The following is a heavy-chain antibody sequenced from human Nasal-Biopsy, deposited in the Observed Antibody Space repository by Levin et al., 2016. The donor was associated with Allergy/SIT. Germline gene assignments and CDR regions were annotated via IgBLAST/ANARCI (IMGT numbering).Heavy chain of an antibody. Sequence: SETLSLTCAVYGESFTDYYWSWIRQSPGRGLEWIAEVTPSATTNYNPSLKSRVTLSVDMSKNQFSLTLTSLTAADTAVYYCARGPPAFDYWGQGTVVTVSS. J-gene: IGHJ4*02. CDR3: ARGPPAFDY. CDR2: VTPSATT. V-gene: IGHV4-34*01. CDR1: GESFTDYY.